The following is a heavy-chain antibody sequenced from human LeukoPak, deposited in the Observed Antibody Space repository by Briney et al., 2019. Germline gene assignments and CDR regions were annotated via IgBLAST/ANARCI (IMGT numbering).Heavy chain of an antibody. Sequence: GSLRLSCAASGFTFSSYAMSWVRQPPGKGLEWIGEINHSGSTNYNPSLKSRVTISVDTSKNQFSLKLSSVTAADTAVYYCASMSAFYDSRGRHIDYWGQGTLVTVSS. CDR3: ASMSAFYDSRGRHIDY. V-gene: IGHV4-34*01. J-gene: IGHJ4*02. CDR2: INHSGST. CDR1: GFTFSSYA. D-gene: IGHD3-22*01.